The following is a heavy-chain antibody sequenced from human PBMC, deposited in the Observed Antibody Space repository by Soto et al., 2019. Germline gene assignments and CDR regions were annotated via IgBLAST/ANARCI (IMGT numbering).Heavy chain of an antibody. D-gene: IGHD2-2*01. V-gene: IGHV3-23*01. CDR2: ITTGGGNT. Sequence: EVQLLESGGGLVQPGGSLRLSCAASGFSFSYYVMTWVRQAPGKGLEWVSTITTGGGNTDYGDSVKGRFTISRDNSKYTLSLQMNSLTAEDPAVYYCARGEGRTAHFFDLWGRGTLVTVSS. J-gene: IGHJ2*01. CDR3: ARGEGRTAHFFDL. CDR1: GFSFSYYV.